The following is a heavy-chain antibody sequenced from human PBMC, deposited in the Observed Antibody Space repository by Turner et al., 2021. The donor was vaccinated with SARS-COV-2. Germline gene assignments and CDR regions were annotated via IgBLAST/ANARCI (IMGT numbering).Heavy chain of an antibody. CDR3: ATSGYLSTNWFDP. CDR1: GNSFTSYW. D-gene: IGHD3-22*01. CDR2: IDPSDSYT. J-gene: IGHJ5*02. Sequence: EVQLVQSGAEVKKPGESLRISCKGSGNSFTSYWISWVRQMPGKGLEWMERIDPSDSYTNYSPSFLGHVTFSADNSISTAYLQWSSLKASDTAMYYCATSGYLSTNWFDPWGQGTLVTVSS. V-gene: IGHV5-10-1*03.